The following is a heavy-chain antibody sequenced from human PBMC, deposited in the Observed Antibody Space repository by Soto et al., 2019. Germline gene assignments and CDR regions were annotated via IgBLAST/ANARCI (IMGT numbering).Heavy chain of an antibody. CDR2: IYSGGST. CDR3: ATSSYCSSTSCYADYGMDV. V-gene: IGHV3-53*01. CDR1: GFTVSSNY. J-gene: IGHJ6*02. D-gene: IGHD2-2*01. Sequence: PGGSLRLSCAASGFTVSSNYTSWVRQAPGKGLEWVSVIYSGGSTYYADSVKGRFTISRDNSKNTLYLQMNSLRAEDTAVYYCATSSYCSSTSCYADYGMDVWRQGTTVTVSS.